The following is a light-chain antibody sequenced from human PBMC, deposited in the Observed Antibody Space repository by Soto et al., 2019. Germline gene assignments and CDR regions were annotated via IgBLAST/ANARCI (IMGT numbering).Light chain of an antibody. CDR3: EQYYSYLYA. CDR2: DAS. J-gene: IGKJ2*01. Sequence: DIQMTESPSTLSASVGDRVTITCRASQSISSWWAWYQQKPWKAPKLLIYDASSLERGVPSTFSASGSGTEFTLTISSLELDEFATYDGEQYYSYLYACGQGTKLLIK. V-gene: IGKV1-5*01. CDR1: QSISSW.